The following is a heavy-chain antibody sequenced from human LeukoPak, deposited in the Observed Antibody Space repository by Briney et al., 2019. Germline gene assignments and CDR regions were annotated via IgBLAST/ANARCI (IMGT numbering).Heavy chain of an antibody. V-gene: IGHV3-53*01. CDR1: GFTFTNYG. CDR3: ARGLGELGIDFDY. Sequence: GGSLRLSCATSGFTFTNYGMNWVRQAPGKGLEWVSVIYSGGSTYYADSVKGRFTISRDNSKNTLYLQMNSLRAEDTAVYYCARGLGELGIDFDYWGQGTLVTVSS. CDR2: IYSGGST. J-gene: IGHJ4*02. D-gene: IGHD7-27*01.